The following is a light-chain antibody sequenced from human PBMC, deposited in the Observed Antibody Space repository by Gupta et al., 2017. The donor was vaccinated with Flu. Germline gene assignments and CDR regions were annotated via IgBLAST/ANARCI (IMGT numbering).Light chain of an antibody. CDR1: ESVSSN. Sequence: GERATLSCRARESVSSNLAWYQQKPGQAPRLLIYGASTRATGIPARFSGSGSGTELTLTISSLQSEDFAVYYCQQYNNWPLTFGGGTKVEIK. CDR3: QQYNNWPLT. J-gene: IGKJ4*01. V-gene: IGKV3-15*01. CDR2: GAS.